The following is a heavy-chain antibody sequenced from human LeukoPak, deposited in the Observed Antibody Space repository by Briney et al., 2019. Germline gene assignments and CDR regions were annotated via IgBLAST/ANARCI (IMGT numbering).Heavy chain of an antibody. D-gene: IGHD3-10*01. J-gene: IGHJ3*01. V-gene: IGHV3-30*04. CDR2: ISYEGRNK. CDR3: ARDRGYYGNGSFDA. CDR1: GFTFSSYA. Sequence: GRSLRLSCAASGFTFSSYAMHWVRQAPGKGLESVAIISYEGRNKYYADSVKGRFTISRDNSKNTFYLQMNSLRVDDAAHYYCARDRGYYGNGSFDAWGQGTMVTVSS.